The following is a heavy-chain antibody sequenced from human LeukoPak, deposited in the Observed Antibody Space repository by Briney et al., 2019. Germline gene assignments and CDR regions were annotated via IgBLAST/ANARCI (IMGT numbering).Heavy chain of an antibody. Sequence: SETLSLTCTVSGGSISSYYWSWIRQPPGKGLEWIGYIYYSGSTNYNPSLKSRVTISVDTSKNQFSLKLSSVTAADTAVYYCARGIPEGITMVRGVIDNWFDPWGQGTLVTVSS. CDR1: GGSISSYY. D-gene: IGHD3-10*01. CDR2: IYYSGST. V-gene: IGHV4-59*01. J-gene: IGHJ5*02. CDR3: ARGIPEGITMVRGVIDNWFDP.